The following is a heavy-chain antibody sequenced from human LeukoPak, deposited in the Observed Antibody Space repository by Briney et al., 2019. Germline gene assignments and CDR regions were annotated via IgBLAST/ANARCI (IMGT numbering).Heavy chain of an antibody. CDR3: ARAGYCSGGSCYFDY. CDR2: IDTDGSST. Sequence: GGSLRLSCAASGFTFGNYWMHWVRQAPGKGLVWVSRIDTDGSSTSDADSVRGRVTISRDNAKNTVYLQMNSLSADDTAVYYCARAGYCSGGSCYFDYWGQGTQVIVSS. D-gene: IGHD2-15*01. V-gene: IGHV3-74*01. CDR1: GFTFGNYW. J-gene: IGHJ4*02.